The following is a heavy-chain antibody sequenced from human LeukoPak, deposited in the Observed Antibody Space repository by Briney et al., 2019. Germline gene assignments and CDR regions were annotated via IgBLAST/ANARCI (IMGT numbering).Heavy chain of an antibody. CDR1: GYTFTSYA. CDR2: INAGDGNT. D-gene: IGHD4-17*01. J-gene: IGHJ3*02. CDR3: ARDRAPKTVTSEVDAFDI. V-gene: IGHV1-3*03. Sequence: ASVKVSCKASGYTFTSYAIHWVRQAPGQRLEWMGWINAGDGNTKYSPEFQGRGTITRDTSATTAYMELSSLRPEDMAVYYCARDRAPKTVTSEVDAFDIWGQGTMVTVSS.